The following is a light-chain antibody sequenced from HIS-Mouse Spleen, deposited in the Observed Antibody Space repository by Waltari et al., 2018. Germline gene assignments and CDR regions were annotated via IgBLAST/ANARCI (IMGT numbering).Light chain of an antibody. CDR3: QSYDSSLSGSVV. CDR2: GNS. V-gene: IGLV1-40*01. J-gene: IGLJ2*01. Sequence: QSVLTQPPSVSWAPGQRVPISCTGSSSNIGAGYDVHWYQQLPGTAPKLLIYGNSNRPQGVPDRFSGSKSGTSASLAITGLQAEDEADYYCQSYDSSLSGSVVFGGGTKLTVL. CDR1: SSNIGAGYD.